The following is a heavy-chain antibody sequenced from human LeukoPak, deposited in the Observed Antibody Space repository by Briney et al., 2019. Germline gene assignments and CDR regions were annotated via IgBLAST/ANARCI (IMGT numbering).Heavy chain of an antibody. D-gene: IGHD2-2*01. Sequence: PGGSLRLSCAASGFTLSNFWMSWVRQAPGKGLEWVANIKDDGSETYYMHSVRGRFTVSRDNAENSLFLQMNSLRAEDTAVYYCARDPAAWDFWGQGSLVTVSS. CDR1: GFTLSNFW. V-gene: IGHV3-7*01. J-gene: IGHJ4*02. CDR2: IKDDGSET. CDR3: ARDPAAWDF.